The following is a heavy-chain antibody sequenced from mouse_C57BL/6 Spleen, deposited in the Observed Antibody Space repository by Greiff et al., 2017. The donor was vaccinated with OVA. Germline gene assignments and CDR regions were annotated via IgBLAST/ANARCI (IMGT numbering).Heavy chain of an antibody. Sequence: QVQLKQPGAELVKPGASVKLSCKASGYTFTSYWMHWVKQRPGRGLEWIGRIDPNSGGTKYNEKFKSKATLTVDKPSSTAYMQLSSLTSEDSAVYYCARAPHYDYDEGGFDYWGQGTTLTVSS. J-gene: IGHJ2*01. V-gene: IGHV1-72*01. CDR2: IDPNSGGT. CDR1: GYTFTSYW. CDR3: ARAPHYDYDEGGFDY. D-gene: IGHD2-4*01.